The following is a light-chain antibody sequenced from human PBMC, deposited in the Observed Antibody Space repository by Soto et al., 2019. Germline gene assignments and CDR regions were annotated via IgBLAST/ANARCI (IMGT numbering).Light chain of an antibody. V-gene: IGKV3-15*01. CDR1: QSVGSG. CDR2: GAS. Sequence: EIVMTQSPATLSLSAGERATLSFRASQSVGSGLSWYQQKPGQAPRLLIYGASTRATGIPARFSGSGSGTEFTLTISSLQSEDYAVYYCQQYNNWPPYTFGQGTKV. CDR3: QQYNNWPPYT. J-gene: IGKJ2*01.